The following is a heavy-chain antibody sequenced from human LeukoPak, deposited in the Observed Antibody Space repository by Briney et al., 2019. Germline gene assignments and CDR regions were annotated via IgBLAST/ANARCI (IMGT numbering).Heavy chain of an antibody. V-gene: IGHV3-23*01. D-gene: IGHD6-13*01. CDR2: ISGSGCST. CDR1: GFTFSSYA. CDR3: AKFRWVAAATNWFDP. J-gene: IGHJ5*02. Sequence: GGSLRLSCAASGFTFSSYAMSWVRQAPGKGLEWVSAISGSGCSTYYADSVKGRFTISRDNSKNTLYLQMNSLRAEDTAVYYCAKFRWVAAATNWFDPWGQGTLVTVSS.